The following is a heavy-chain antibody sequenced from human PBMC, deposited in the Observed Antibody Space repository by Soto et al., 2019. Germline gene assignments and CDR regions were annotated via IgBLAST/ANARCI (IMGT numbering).Heavy chain of an antibody. CDR3: AKDGRGSGSHYNSFGY. V-gene: IGHV3-53*01. CDR1: GFTVGNHY. Sequence: EVQLVESGGGLIQPGGSLKLSCAGSGFTVGNHYMSWVPQAPGKGLEWVSLIYSTGTTKYADSVKGRFTVSRDNAKNTLYRQMNSLRAEDTAVYYCAKDGRGSGSHYNSFGYWGQGTLVTVSS. J-gene: IGHJ4*02. CDR2: IYSTGTT. D-gene: IGHD3-10*01.